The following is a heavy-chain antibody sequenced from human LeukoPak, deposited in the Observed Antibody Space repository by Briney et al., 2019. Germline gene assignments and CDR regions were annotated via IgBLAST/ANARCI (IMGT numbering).Heavy chain of an antibody. Sequence: ASVNVSCKASVYTFIGYDMHGVRQPPGKGLEWMGWINPNSGGTDSAQKFQDRVTMARDTSIPTAYMELSRLIYDDTAVYYCARPRDDAFDIWGQGTMVTVSS. J-gene: IGHJ3*02. CDR1: VYTFIGYD. V-gene: IGHV1-2*02. CDR3: ARPRDDAFDI. CDR2: INPNSGGT.